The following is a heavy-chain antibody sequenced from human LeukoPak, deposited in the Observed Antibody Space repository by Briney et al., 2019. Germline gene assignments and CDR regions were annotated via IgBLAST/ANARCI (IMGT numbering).Heavy chain of an antibody. CDR2: IYYSGST. CDR3: ARPTGDQFDY. CDR1: GGSISSSSYY. V-gene: IGHV4-39*01. J-gene: IGHJ4*02. D-gene: IGHD7-27*01. Sequence: SETLSLTCTVSGGSISSSSYYWGWIRQPPGKGLEWIGSIYYSGSTYYNPAIKGRFTISVDTSKNQFSLKLSSVTAADTAVYYCARPTGDQFDYWGQGTLVTVSS.